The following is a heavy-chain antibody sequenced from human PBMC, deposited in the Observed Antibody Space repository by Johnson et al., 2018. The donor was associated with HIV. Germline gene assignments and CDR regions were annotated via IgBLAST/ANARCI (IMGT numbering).Heavy chain of an antibody. Sequence: QVQLVESGGGVVQPGRSLRLSCTESRFTFSSYGMHWVRQAPGKGLEWMAFVRYDGSNKYYADSVKGRFTISRDNSKNTLYMQRNSLGAEDTAVYYCARDVGWLEGTHDAFDIWGQGTLVTVSS. V-gene: IGHV3-30*02. D-gene: IGHD6-19*01. J-gene: IGHJ3*02. CDR1: RFTFSSYG. CDR3: ARDVGWLEGTHDAFDI. CDR2: VRYDGSNK.